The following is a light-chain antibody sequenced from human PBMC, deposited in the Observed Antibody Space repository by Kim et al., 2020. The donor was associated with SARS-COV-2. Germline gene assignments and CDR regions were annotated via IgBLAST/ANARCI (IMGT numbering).Light chain of an antibody. CDR3: NCRDSSNNRV. V-gene: IGLV3-19*01. Sequence: SSELTQDPAVSVALGHTVRITCQGDSLRTSFASWYQQKPGQAPVLVMYGEYSRPSGIPDRFSGSSSGNTASLTIIGAQAEDEADYYCNCRDSSNNRVFGGGTVVTVL. CDR1: SLRTSF. J-gene: IGLJ3*02. CDR2: GEY.